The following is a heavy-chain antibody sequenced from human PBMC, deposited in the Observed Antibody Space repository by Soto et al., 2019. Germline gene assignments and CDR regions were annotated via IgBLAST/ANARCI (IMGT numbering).Heavy chain of an antibody. CDR3: ARVRNYYDSSGQQLYGMDV. V-gene: IGHV4-31*03. Sequence: PSETLSLTCTVSGGSISSGGYYWSWIRQHPGKGLEWIGYIYYSGSTYYNPSLKSRVTISVDTSKNQFSLKLSSVTAADTAVYYCARVRNYYDSSGQQLYGMDVGGQGTTVTVSS. CDR2: IYYSGST. D-gene: IGHD3-22*01. CDR1: GGSISSGGYY. J-gene: IGHJ6*02.